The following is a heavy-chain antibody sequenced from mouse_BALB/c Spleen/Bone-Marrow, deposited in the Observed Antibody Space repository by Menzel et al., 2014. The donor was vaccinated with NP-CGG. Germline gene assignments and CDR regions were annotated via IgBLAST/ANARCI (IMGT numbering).Heavy chain of an antibody. J-gene: IGHJ2*01. CDR1: GLTFSSYY. Sequence: EVQVVESGGGLVKLGGSLKLSCAASGLTFSSYYMSWVRQTPEKRLELVAAINSNGGSTYYPDTVKGRFTISRDNPKNTLFLQMTSLRSEDTAMYYCARRYYGSSFSYFDYWGQGTTLTVSS. D-gene: IGHD1-1*01. V-gene: IGHV5-6-2*01. CDR2: INSNGGST. CDR3: ARRYYGSSFSYFDY.